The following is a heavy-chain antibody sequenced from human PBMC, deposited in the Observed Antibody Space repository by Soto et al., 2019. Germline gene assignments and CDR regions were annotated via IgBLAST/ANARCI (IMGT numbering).Heavy chain of an antibody. V-gene: IGHV5-51*01. Sequence: PXGSLKISCKACGYTFINYGIAWVRQMPGKGLEWMGIIHPGDSDVRYSPSFQGLVTFSADKSINTAYAQWSSLKASDTALYYCARHVGGRDYYYGIDVWGQGTTVTVSS. CDR2: IHPGDSDV. D-gene: IGHD6-25*01. CDR1: GYTFINYG. J-gene: IGHJ6*02. CDR3: ARHVGGRDYYYGIDV.